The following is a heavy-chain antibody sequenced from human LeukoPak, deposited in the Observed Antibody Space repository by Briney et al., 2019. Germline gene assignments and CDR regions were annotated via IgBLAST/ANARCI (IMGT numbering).Heavy chain of an antibody. D-gene: IGHD5-18*01. V-gene: IGHV4-59*01. CDR3: ARSRGYSYRFDY. CDR2: IYYSGST. J-gene: IGHJ4*02. Sequence: PSETLSLTCTVSGGSISSYYWSWIRQPPGKGLEWIGYIYYSGSTNYNPSLKSRVTISVDTSKNLFSLKLSSVTAADTAVYYCARSRGYSYRFDYWGQGTLVTVSS. CDR1: GGSISSYY.